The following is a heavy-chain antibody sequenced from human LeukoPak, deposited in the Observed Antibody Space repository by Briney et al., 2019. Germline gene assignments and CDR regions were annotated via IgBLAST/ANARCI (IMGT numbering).Heavy chain of an antibody. D-gene: IGHD3-9*01. V-gene: IGHV7-4-1*02. J-gene: IGHJ4*02. CDR1: GYTFTSYA. Sequence: ASVKVSCKASGYTFTSYAMNWVRQAPGQGLEWMGWINTNTGNPTYAQGFTGRFVFSLDTSVSTAYLQISSLKAEDTAVYYCARDLGSPWEFYDILTSYYNPHYYFDYWGQGTLVTVSS. CDR3: ARDLGSPWEFYDILTSYYNPHYYFDY. CDR2: INTNTGNP.